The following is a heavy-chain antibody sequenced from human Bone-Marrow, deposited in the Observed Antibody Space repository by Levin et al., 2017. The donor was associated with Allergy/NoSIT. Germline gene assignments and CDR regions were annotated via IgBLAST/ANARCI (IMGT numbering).Heavy chain of an antibody. CDR2: ISNSGSNI. D-gene: IGHD3-10*01. CDR3: ARSYYGSGSYADC. V-gene: IGHV3-11*01. CDR1: GFTFSDYY. J-gene: IGHJ4*02. Sequence: AGGSLRLSCAASGFTFSDYYMSWIRQAPGKGLEWVSYISNSGSNIYYADSMKGRFTSSRDNAKNSLYLQMNSLGAEDTAVYYCARSYYGSGSYADCWGQGTLVTVSS.